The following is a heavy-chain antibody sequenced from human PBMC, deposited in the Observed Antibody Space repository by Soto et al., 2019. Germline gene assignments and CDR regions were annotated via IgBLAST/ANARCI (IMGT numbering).Heavy chain of an antibody. CDR3: ALDPYSRSWYRIDY. Sequence: SVKSAYNSSGYACTAHYLHCGRQTPVQGLEWMGWINPNSGGTNYAQKFQGRVTMTRDTSISTAYMELSRLRSDDKAVYYCALDPYSRSWYRIDYWGQRTLVTVSS. V-gene: IGHV1-2*02. CDR2: INPNSGGT. CDR1: GYACTAHY. J-gene: IGHJ4*02. D-gene: IGHD6-13*01.